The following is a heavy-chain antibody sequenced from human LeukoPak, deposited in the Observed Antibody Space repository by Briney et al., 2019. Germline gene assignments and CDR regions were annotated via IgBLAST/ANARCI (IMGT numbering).Heavy chain of an antibody. Sequence: ASVKVSCKASGYTFTGYYMHWVRQAPGQGLEWMGWINPNSGGTNYAQKFQGRVTMTRDTSISTAYMELSRLRSDDTAVYYCVSSAWIQLWFGYFDYWGQGTLVTVSS. V-gene: IGHV1-2*02. CDR1: GYTFTGYY. CDR3: VSSAWIQLWFGYFDY. CDR2: INPNSGGT. J-gene: IGHJ4*02. D-gene: IGHD5-18*01.